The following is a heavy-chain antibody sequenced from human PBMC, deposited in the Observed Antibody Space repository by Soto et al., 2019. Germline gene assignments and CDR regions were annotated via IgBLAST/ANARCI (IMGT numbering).Heavy chain of an antibody. CDR1: GFMFGSYW. V-gene: IGHV3-7*01. CDR2: IKQDGSET. J-gene: IGHJ5*02. CDR3: AALTVTLPYWFDP. D-gene: IGHD4-17*01. Sequence: ELHLVESGGGLVQPGGSLRLSCTASGFMFGSYWMHWVRQAPGKGLEWVAYIKQDGSETNYVDSVKGRFTISRDNAKNSVYLQMNSLRVEHTAVYYCAALTVTLPYWFDPWGQGTFVTVSS.